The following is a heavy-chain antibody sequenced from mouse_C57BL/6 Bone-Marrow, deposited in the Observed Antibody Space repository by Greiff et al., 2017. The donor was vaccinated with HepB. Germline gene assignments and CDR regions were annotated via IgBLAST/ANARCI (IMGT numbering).Heavy chain of an antibody. CDR3: AITTVVAPFAY. V-gene: IGHV5-17*01. D-gene: IGHD1-1*01. CDR1: GFTFSDYG. Sequence: EVQVVESGGGLVKPGGSLKLSCAASGFTFSDYGMHWVRQAPEKGLEWVAYISSGSSTIYYADTVKGRFTISRDNAKNTLFLQMTSLRSEDTAMYYCAITTVVAPFAYWGQGTLVTVSA. J-gene: IGHJ3*01. CDR2: ISSGSSTI.